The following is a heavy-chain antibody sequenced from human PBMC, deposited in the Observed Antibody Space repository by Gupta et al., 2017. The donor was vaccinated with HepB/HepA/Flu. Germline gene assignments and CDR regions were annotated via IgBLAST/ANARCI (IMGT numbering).Heavy chain of an antibody. D-gene: IGHD6-19*01. Sequence: QVQLVQSGAEVKKPGASVKVSCKASGYTFTSYGISWVRQAPGQGLEWMGWISAYNGSTNYAQKLQGRVTMTTDTSTSTAYMELRSRRSDDTAVYDCERDRKAVAGTRVGGYWGQGILVTVSS. V-gene: IGHV1-18*01. CDR1: GYTFTSYG. CDR2: ISAYNGST. CDR3: ERDRKAVAGTRVGGY. J-gene: IGHJ4*02.